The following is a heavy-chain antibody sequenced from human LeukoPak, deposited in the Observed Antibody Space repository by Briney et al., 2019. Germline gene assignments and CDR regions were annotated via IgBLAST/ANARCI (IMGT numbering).Heavy chain of an antibody. J-gene: IGHJ4*02. D-gene: IGHD3-9*01. CDR3: ARGSRPVYNLLTGKRYFDY. CDR1: GYTFTSYD. CDR2: MNPNSGNT. Sequence: ASVKVSCKASGYTFTSYDINWVRQATGQGLEWMGWMNPNSGNTGYAQKFQGRVTMTRNTSISTVYMELSSLRSEDTAVYYCARGSRPVYNLLTGKRYFDYWGQGTLLTVSS. V-gene: IGHV1-8*01.